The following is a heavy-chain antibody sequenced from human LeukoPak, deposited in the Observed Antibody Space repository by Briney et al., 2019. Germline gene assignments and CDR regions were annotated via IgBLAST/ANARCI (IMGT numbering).Heavy chain of an antibody. CDR3: ATEGSSWYLGEYFQH. CDR2: INPNSGGT. V-gene: IGHV1-2*02. D-gene: IGHD6-13*01. Sequence: ASVKVSCKASGYTFTGYYMHWVRQAPGQGLEWMGWINPNSGGTNYAQKFQGRVTMTRDTSISTAYMELSRLRSDDTAVYYCATEGSSWYLGEYFQHWGQGTLVTVSS. J-gene: IGHJ1*01. CDR1: GYTFTGYY.